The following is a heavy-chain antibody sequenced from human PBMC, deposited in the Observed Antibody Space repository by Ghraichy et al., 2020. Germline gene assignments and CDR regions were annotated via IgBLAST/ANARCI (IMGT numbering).Heavy chain of an antibody. Sequence: SQTLSLTCTVSGGSISSYYWSWIRQPAGKGLEWIGHIYTTGSTNYNPSLKSRVTMLVYTSKNQFSLRLSSVTAADTAVYYCARDGRSGNYGYWGQGTLVTVSS. CDR2: IYTTGST. D-gene: IGHD1-26*01. CDR3: ARDGRSGNYGY. V-gene: IGHV4-4*07. J-gene: IGHJ4*02. CDR1: GGSISSYY.